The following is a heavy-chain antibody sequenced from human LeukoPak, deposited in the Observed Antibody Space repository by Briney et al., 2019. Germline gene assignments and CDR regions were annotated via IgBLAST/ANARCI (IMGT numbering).Heavy chain of an antibody. CDR1: GGSISSTSYY. D-gene: IGHD3-10*01. J-gene: IGHJ6*02. Sequence: PSETLSLICTVSGGSISSTSYYWGWIRQPPGKGLEWIGSIYYSGSTYYNPSLKSRVTISVDTSKNQFSLKLSSVTAADTAVYYCARVHLASGQNYYYYAMDVWGQGTTVTVSS. CDR3: ARVHLASGQNYYYYAMDV. V-gene: IGHV4-39*07. CDR2: IYYSGST.